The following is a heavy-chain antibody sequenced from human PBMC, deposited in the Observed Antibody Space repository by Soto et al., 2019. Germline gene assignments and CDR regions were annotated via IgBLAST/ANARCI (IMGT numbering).Heavy chain of an antibody. CDR1: GYTFTSYG. Sequence: SVKASCKASGYTFTSYGISWVRQAPGQGLEWMGWISAIYGTANYAQKFQGRVTITADESTSTAYMELSSLRSEDTAVYYCARKRAVDYYYYGMDVWGQGTTVTVSS. D-gene: IGHD1-1*01. J-gene: IGHJ6*02. CDR2: ISAIYGTA. V-gene: IGHV1-69*13. CDR3: ARKRAVDYYYYGMDV.